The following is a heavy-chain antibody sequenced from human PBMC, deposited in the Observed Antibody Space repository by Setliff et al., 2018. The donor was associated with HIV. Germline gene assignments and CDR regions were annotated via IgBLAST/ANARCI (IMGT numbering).Heavy chain of an antibody. J-gene: IGHJ4*01. CDR3: ARGSTVWAFAH. CDR2: IYYNGNT. Sequence: SETLSLTCAVSGGSISSHYWSWIRLPPGKGLEWIGTIYYNGNTNYNPSLKSRVAISVDTSKNLFSLKLTSVTPADTAVYYCARGSTVWAFAHWGQGALVTVSS. V-gene: IGHV4-59*11. D-gene: IGHD7-27*01. CDR1: GGSISSHY.